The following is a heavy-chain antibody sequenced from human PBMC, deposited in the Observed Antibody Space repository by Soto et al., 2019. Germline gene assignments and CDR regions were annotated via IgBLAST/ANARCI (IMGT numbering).Heavy chain of an antibody. CDR3: ARHEGWTGPDQ. D-gene: IGHD2-8*02. V-gene: IGHV4-4*02. CDR1: VASIDSAGW. CDR2: IFRDFNT. Sequence: SETLSLTCAVSVASIDSAGWWSCVRQPPGKGLAWIAEIFRDFNTNYSPSLKSRVTISVAKSQNQFSLNVYSVTAADTAVYYCARHEGWTGPDQWGQGTLVTVSS. J-gene: IGHJ5*02.